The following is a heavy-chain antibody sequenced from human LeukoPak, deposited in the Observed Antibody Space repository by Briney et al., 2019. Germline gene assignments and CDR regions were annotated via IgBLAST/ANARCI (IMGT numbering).Heavy chain of an antibody. Sequence: SVKVSCKASGGTFSSYAISWVRQAPGQGLEWMGGIIPIFGTANYAQKFQGRVTITADESTSTAYMELSSLRSEDTAVYYCARGPSGYGDDAFDIWGQGTMVTVSS. V-gene: IGHV1-69*13. D-gene: IGHD3-22*01. CDR3: ARGPSGYGDDAFDI. CDR2: IIPIFGTA. J-gene: IGHJ3*02. CDR1: GGTFSSYA.